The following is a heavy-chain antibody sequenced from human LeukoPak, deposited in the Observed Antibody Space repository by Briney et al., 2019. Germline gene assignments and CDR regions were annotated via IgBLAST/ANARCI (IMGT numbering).Heavy chain of an antibody. D-gene: IGHD1-26*01. CDR1: GYTFRNYY. CDR3: AGDKSNGIGIVY. CDR2: INFNRGDT. Sequence: GASVKVSCKASGYTFRNYYIHWVRQAPGHGLEYMGWINFNRGDTNYAEKFQGRVTMTRDTSIDTVYMDLSSLRSDDTALYYCAGDKSNGIGIVYWGQGTPVTVSS. J-gene: IGHJ4*02. V-gene: IGHV1-2*02.